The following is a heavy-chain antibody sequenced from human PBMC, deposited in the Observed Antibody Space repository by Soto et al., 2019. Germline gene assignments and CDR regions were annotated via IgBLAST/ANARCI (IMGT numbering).Heavy chain of an antibody. CDR3: AKETVEYYFDY. J-gene: IGHJ4*02. V-gene: IGHV3-30*18. D-gene: IGHD3-3*01. Sequence: QVQLVESGGGVVQPGRSLRLSCAASGFTFSIYGMHWVRQAPGKGLEWVAVISYDGSNKYYADSVKGRFTISRDNSKNTLYLQMNSLRGEDTAVYYCAKETVEYYFDYWGQGTLVTVS. CDR1: GFTFSIYG. CDR2: ISYDGSNK.